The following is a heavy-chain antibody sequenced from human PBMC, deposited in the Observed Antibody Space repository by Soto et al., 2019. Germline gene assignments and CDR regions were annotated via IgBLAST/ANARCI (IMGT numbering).Heavy chain of an antibody. CDR1: GFTFSSYV. D-gene: IGHD3-3*01. V-gene: IGHV3-23*01. Sequence: PGGSLRLSCTASGFTFSSYVMSWVRHAPGKGLKWVSAMSGNGVSTYYADSVKGRFTISRDNSKSTFYLQMNSLRAEDTAVYFCAKGSGPHRPYYFDNWGQGTLVTVSS. CDR2: MSGNGVST. J-gene: IGHJ4*02. CDR3: AKGSGPHRPYYFDN.